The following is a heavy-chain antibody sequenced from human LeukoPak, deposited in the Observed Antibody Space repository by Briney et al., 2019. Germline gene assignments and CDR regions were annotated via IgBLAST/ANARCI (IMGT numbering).Heavy chain of an antibody. Sequence: EASVKVSFKASGGTFSSYAISWVRQAPGQGLEWMGGIIPIFGTANYAQKFQGRVTITADESTSTAYMELSSLRSEDTAVYYCARAPPTGYDAFDIWGQGTMVTVSS. CDR1: GGTFSSYA. J-gene: IGHJ3*02. CDR2: IIPIFGTA. V-gene: IGHV1-69*13. D-gene: IGHD3-22*01. CDR3: ARAPPTGYDAFDI.